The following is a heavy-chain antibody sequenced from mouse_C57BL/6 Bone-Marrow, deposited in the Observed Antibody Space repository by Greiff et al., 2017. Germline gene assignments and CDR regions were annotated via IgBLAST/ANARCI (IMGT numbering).Heavy chain of an antibody. J-gene: IGHJ2*01. CDR2: IYPRSGNT. V-gene: IGHV1-81*01. CDR1: GYTFTSYG. Sequence: QVQLQQSGAELARPGASVKLSCKASGYTFTSYGISWVKQRTGQGLEWIGEIYPRSGNTYYNEKFKGKATLTADKSSSKAYMGLRSLTSEDAAVYFCARGGLRRGRYFDYWGQGTTLTVSS. CDR3: ARGGLRRGRYFDY. D-gene: IGHD2-4*01.